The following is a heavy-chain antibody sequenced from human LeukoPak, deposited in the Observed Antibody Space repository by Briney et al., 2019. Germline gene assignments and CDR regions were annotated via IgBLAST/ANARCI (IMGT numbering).Heavy chain of an antibody. CDR3: AKTLLEWELPYYFDY. CDR2: ISGSGGST. D-gene: IGHD1-26*01. CDR1: GFTFSSYA. J-gene: IGHJ4*02. V-gene: IGHV3-23*01. Sequence: GGSLRLSCAASGFTFSSYAMSWVRQAPGKGLEWVSAISGSGGSTYYADSVKGRFTISRDNSKNTLYLQMNSLRAEDTAVYYCAKTLLEWELPYYFDYWGQGTLVTVSS.